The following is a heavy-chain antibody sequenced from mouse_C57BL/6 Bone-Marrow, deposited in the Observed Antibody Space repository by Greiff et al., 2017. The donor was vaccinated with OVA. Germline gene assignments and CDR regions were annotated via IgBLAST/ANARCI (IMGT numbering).Heavy chain of an antibody. CDR2: IDPSDSYT. V-gene: IGHV1-59*01. D-gene: IGHD5-5*01. CDR1: GYTFTSYW. J-gene: IGHJ4*01. CDR3: ARPYLYYAMDY. Sequence: QVQLQQPGAELVRPGTSVKLSCKASGYTFTSYWMHWVKQRPGQGLEWIGEIDPSDSYTNYNQKFKGKATLTVDTSSSTAYMQLSSLTSEDSAVYYCARPYLYYAMDYWGQGTSVTVSS.